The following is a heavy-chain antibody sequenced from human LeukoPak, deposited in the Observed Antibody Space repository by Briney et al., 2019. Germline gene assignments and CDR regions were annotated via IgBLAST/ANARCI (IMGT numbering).Heavy chain of an antibody. CDR1: GFTFNSYA. J-gene: IGHJ5*02. Sequence: PGGSLRLSCAASGFTFNSYAMSWVRQAPGKGLEWVSAISGSGDNTYYTDSVRGRFTISRDNSKNTLYLQMNSLRAGDTATYYCAKAPDGYIWHNWFDPRGQGTPVTVFS. CDR3: AKAPDGYIWHNWFDP. CDR2: ISGSGDNT. D-gene: IGHD5-24*01. V-gene: IGHV3-23*01.